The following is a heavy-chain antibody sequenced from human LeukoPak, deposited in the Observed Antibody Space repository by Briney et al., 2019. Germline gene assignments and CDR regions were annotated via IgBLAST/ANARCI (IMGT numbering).Heavy chain of an antibody. Sequence: GASVKVSCKASGGTFSSYAISWVRQAPGQGLEWMGRIIPILGIANYAQKFLGRVTITADKSTSTAYMELSSLRSEDTAVYYCARSSSSSGSGMDVWGQGTTVTVSS. CDR2: IIPILGIA. CDR1: GGTFSSYA. CDR3: ARSSSSSGSGMDV. J-gene: IGHJ6*02. D-gene: IGHD3-22*01. V-gene: IGHV1-69*04.